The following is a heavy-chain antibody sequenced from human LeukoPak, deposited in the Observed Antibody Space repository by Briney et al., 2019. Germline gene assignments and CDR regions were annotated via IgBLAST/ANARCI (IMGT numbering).Heavy chain of an antibody. CDR2: INHSGST. CDR3: ARERAPNYYGSGSYYNVGGYMDV. V-gene: IGHV4-34*01. J-gene: IGHJ6*03. CDR1: GGSFSGYY. Sequence: PSETLSLTCAVYGGSFSGYYWSWIRQPPGKGLEWIGEINHSGSTNYNPSLKSRVTISVDTSKNQFSLKLSSVTAADTAVYYCARERAPNYYGSGSYYNVGGYMDVWGKGTTVTVSS. D-gene: IGHD3-10*01.